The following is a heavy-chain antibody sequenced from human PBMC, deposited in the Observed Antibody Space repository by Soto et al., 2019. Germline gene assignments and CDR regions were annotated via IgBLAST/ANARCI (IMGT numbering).Heavy chain of an antibody. J-gene: IGHJ4*02. CDR1: GGTFSSYA. D-gene: IGHD3-22*01. V-gene: IGHV1-69*14. CDR3: ASHYDSSGYYYRGLDY. Sequence: QVQLVQSGAEVKKPGSSVKVSCKASGGTFSSYAISWVRQAPGQGLEWMGGIIPIFGTADYAQKFQGRVTIPADKSTSTGKMELSSLRSEDTAVYYCASHYDSSGYYYRGLDYWGQGTLVTVSS. CDR2: IIPIFGTA.